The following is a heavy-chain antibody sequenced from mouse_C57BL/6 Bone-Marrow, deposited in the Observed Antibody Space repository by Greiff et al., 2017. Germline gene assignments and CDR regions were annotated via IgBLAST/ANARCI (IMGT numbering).Heavy chain of an antibody. D-gene: IGHD3-2*02. V-gene: IGHV1-52*01. Sequence: VQLQQPGAELVRPGSSVKLSCKASGYTFTSYWMHWVKQRPIQGLEWIGNIDPSDSETHYNQKFKDKATLTVDKSSSTAYMQLSSLTSEDSAVYDGARADGSVSREIFFDYWGQGTTLTVSS. CDR3: ARADGSVSREIFFDY. J-gene: IGHJ2*01. CDR2: IDPSDSET. CDR1: GYTFTSYW.